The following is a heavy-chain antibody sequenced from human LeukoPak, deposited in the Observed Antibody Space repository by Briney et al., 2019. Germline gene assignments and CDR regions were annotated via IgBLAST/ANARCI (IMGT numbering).Heavy chain of an antibody. CDR2: IWYDGSNK. CDR1: GFTFSSYG. J-gene: IGHJ4*02. V-gene: IGHV3-33*01. CDR3: AREWVVGATGTLDY. Sequence: PGGSLRLSCAASGFTFSSYGMHWVRQAPGKGLEWVAVIWYDGSNKYYADSVKGRFTISRGNSKNTLYLQMNSLRAEDTAVYYCAREWVVGATGTLDYWGQGTLVTVSS. D-gene: IGHD1-26*01.